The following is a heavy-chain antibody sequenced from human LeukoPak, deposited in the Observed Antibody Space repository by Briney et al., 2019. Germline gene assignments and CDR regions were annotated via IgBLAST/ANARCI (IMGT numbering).Heavy chain of an antibody. CDR3: AASDTYYYYYYMDV. Sequence: PSETLSLTCTVSGGSISSYYWSWIRQPPGKGLEWIGYIYYSGSTNYNPSLKSRVTISVDTSKNQFSLKLSSVTAADMAVYYCAASDTYYYYYYMDVWGKGTTVTVSS. CDR1: GGSISSYY. J-gene: IGHJ6*03. V-gene: IGHV4-59*08. CDR2: IYYSGST. D-gene: IGHD5-18*01.